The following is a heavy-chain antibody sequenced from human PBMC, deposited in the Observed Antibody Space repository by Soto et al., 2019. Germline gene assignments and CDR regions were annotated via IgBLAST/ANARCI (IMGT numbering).Heavy chain of an antibody. Sequence: SETLCVTWTVSGDTSSSYCWSLIRPPPGKGLEWIGNIHYNGNTKYNPSLKSRVTISVDTSKMQFSLNLTSVTAADTAVYYCARHVEWEIFYYFEHWGHGTPVTVSS. V-gene: IGHV4-59*08. J-gene: IGHJ4*01. D-gene: IGHD3-9*01. CDR2: IHYNGNT. CDR3: ARHVEWEIFYYFEH. CDR1: GDTSSSYC.